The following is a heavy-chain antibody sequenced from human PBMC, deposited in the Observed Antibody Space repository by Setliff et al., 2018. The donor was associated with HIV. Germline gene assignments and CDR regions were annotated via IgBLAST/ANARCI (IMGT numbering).Heavy chain of an antibody. CDR2: IYYSGST. CDR3: ARGAYPREFYFDS. J-gene: IGHJ4*02. V-gene: IGHV4-31*03. CDR1: GGSVSSGGYY. Sequence: PSETLSLTCTVSGGSVSSGGYYWSWIRQHPGKGLEWIGHIYYSGSTYDNPSLKSRFTISIDTSKNQFSLKVTSVTAADTAVYYCARGAYPREFYFDSWGQGTL. D-gene: IGHD2-21*01.